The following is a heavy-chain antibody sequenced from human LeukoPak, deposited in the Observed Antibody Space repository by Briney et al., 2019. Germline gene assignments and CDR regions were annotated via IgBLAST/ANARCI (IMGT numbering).Heavy chain of an antibody. CDR2: ISSGSSTI. J-gene: IGHJ4*02. CDR1: GFTFSSYS. D-gene: IGHD5-18*01. CDR3: ARDRAQWGYNYGD. V-gene: IGHV3-48*01. Sequence: GGSLRLSCAPSGFTFSSYSMNWVRQAPGEGLEWVSYISSGSSTIYYADSVKGRFTISRDNAKNSLYLQMNSLRAEDTAVYYCARDRAQWGYNYGDWGQGTLVTVSS.